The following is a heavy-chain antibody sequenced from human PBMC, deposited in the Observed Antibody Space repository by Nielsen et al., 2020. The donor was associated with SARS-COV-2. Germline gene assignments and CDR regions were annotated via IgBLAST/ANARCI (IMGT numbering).Heavy chain of an antibody. CDR3: ARTPDY. CDR1: GGPISSYY. J-gene: IGHJ4*02. V-gene: IGHV4-59*13. CDR2: ISYSGTT. Sequence: SETLSLTCTASGGPISSYYWSWIRQPPGKGLEWIGYISYSGTTNYNPSLKSRVTFSMDTSKNQFSLRLNSVTAADAAVYYCARTPDYWGQGTLVTVSS.